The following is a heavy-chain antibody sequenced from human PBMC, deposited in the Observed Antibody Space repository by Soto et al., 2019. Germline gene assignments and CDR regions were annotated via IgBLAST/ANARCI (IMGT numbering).Heavy chain of an antibody. CDR3: AQRSSSCTFDY. CDR1: GFTFSSYA. D-gene: IGHD6-6*01. CDR2: ISGSDDST. J-gene: IGHJ4*02. Sequence: EVQLLESGGGLVQPGESLRLSCAASGFTFSSYAMSWVRQAPGKGLEWVSVISGSDDSTYYADSVKGRFTISRDNSKNTLYLQMNSLRAEDTAVYYCAQRSSSCTFDYWGQGTLVTVSS. V-gene: IGHV3-23*01.